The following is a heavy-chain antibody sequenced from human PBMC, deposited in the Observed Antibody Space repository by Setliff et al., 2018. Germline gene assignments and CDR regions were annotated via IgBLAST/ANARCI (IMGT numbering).Heavy chain of an antibody. CDR2: INPSSGRT. CDR3: ARDVLPYHYEGAFDI. CDR1: GYTFTSHY. Sequence: GASVKVSCKASGYTFTSHYMHWVRQAPGLGLEWMGTINPSSGRTSYAQKFQGRVTMTRDTSTSTVYVDMSSLRSEDTAVYYCARDVLPYHYEGAFDIWGQGTMVTVSS. V-gene: IGHV1-46*01. D-gene: IGHD3-22*01. J-gene: IGHJ3*02.